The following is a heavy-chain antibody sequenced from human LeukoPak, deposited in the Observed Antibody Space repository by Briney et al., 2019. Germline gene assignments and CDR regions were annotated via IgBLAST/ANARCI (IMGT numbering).Heavy chain of an antibody. CDR2: INPNSGGT. J-gene: IGHJ6*02. D-gene: IGHD5-12*01. V-gene: IGHV1-2*02. CDR1: GYTFTGYY. Sequence: ASVKVSCKASGYTFTGYYMHWVRQAPGQGLEWMGWINPNSGGTNYAQKFQGRVTMTEDTSTDTAYMELSSLRSEDTAVYYCATSYSGYPYYYYGMDVWGQGTTVTVSS. CDR3: ATSYSGYPYYYYGMDV.